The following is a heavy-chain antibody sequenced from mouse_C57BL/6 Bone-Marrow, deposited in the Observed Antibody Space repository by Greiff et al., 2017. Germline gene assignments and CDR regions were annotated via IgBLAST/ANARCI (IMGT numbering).Heavy chain of an antibody. CDR3: ARGYYGPLGFDY. J-gene: IGHJ2*01. V-gene: IGHV1-19*01. D-gene: IGHD1-2*01. CDR1: GYTFTDYY. Sequence: VQLQQSGPVLVKPGASVKMSCKASGYTFTDYYMNWVKQSHGKSLEWIGVINPYNGGTSYNQKFKGKATFTADTSSNTAYMQLSSLTTEDSAIYYCARGYYGPLGFDYWGQGTTLTVSS. CDR2: INPYNGGT.